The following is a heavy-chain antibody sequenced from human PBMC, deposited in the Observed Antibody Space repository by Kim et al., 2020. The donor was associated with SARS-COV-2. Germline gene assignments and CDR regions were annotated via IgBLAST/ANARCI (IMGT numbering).Heavy chain of an antibody. Sequence: GGSLRLSCAASGFTVSSNYMSWVRQAPGKGLEWVSVIYSGGSTYYADSVKGRFTISRDNSKNTLYLQMNSLRAEDTAVYYCAGQIVATTLDYWGQGTLVTVSS. CDR1: GFTVSSNY. CDR3: AGQIVATTLDY. CDR2: IYSGGST. J-gene: IGHJ4*02. V-gene: IGHV3-53*01. D-gene: IGHD5-12*01.